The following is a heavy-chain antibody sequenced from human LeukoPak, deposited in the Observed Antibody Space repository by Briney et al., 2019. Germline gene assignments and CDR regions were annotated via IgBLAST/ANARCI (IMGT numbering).Heavy chain of an antibody. D-gene: IGHD1-1*01. CDR2: ISAYNGNT. J-gene: IGHJ3*02. CDR3: ARNWYNWSDGPGAFDI. CDR1: GYTFTSYG. V-gene: IGHV1-18*01. Sequence: ASVKVSCKASGYTFTSYGISWVRQAPGQGLEWMGWISAYNGNTNYAQKLQGRVTMTTDTSTSTAYMELRSLRAEDTAVYYCARNWYNWSDGPGAFDIWGQGTMVTVSS.